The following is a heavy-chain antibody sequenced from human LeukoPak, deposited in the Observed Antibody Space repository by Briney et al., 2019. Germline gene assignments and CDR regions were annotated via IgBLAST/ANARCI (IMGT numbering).Heavy chain of an antibody. J-gene: IGHJ4*02. Sequence: PSQTLSPTCTVSGDSISIGSYYWSWLRQPAGKGLEWIGHMNTTGSTKYNPSLKSRVTISVDTSNNQFSLKLSSVTAADTAVYYCARDWDFWGQGTLVTVSS. V-gene: IGHV4-61*09. CDR1: GDSISIGSYY. CDR2: MNTTGST. CDR3: ARDWDF.